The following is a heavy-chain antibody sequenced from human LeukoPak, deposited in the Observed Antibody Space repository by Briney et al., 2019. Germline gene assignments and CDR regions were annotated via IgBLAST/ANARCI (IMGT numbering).Heavy chain of an antibody. V-gene: IGHV5-51*01. CDR2: IYPGDSDT. CDR3: ARVQWGVDY. D-gene: IGHD1-1*01. Sequence: TTGASLQISCKVSGSNFTTTYWIGWLRQMPGKGLEWLGIIYPGDSDTRYSPSFQGQVTISADKSTNTAYLQWSSLKASDTAMYYCARVQWGVDYWGQGTPVPVSS. CDR1: GSNFTTTYW. J-gene: IGHJ4*02.